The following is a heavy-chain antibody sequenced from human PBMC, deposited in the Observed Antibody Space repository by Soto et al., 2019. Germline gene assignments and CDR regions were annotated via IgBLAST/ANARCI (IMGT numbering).Heavy chain of an antibody. CDR1: GFTFSGAW. J-gene: IGHJ4*02. CDR3: VTDVPNDVYPYGY. V-gene: IGHV3-15*01. CDR2: IKSKRDGETT. D-gene: IGHD2-8*01. Sequence: EVQVVESGGGLVKPGESLKLSCATSGFTFSGAWMTWVRQAPRKGLEWVALIKSKRDGETTHYAAPVEGRFTISRDDSKSTLSLQMNSLKVEDTAVYYCVTDVPNDVYPYGYWGQGALVTVSS.